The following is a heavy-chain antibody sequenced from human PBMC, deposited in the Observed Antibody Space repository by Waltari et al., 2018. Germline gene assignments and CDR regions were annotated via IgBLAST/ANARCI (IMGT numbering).Heavy chain of an antibody. V-gene: IGHV4-4*07. J-gene: IGHJ4*02. CDR2: LYISGSS. D-gene: IGHD2-21*01. CDR1: GDSIPNYL. CDR3: ARELPGLGYFDA. Sequence: QVQLQESGPGLVRPSETLSLICNVPGDSIPNYLWTWIRQPAGKGLEWIGRLYISGSSNYNSSLKSRVTMSLDASKNQFSLKLISVTAADTALYYCARELPGLGYFDAWGQGILVTVSS.